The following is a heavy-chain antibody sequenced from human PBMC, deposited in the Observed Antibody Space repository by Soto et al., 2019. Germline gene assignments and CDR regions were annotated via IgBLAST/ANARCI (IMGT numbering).Heavy chain of an antibody. V-gene: IGHV4-31*03. D-gene: IGHD6-13*01. CDR1: GGSISSGGYY. Sequence: QVQLQESGPGLVKPSQTLSLTCTVSGGSISSGGYYWSWIRQHPGKGLEWIGYIYYSGSTYYNPSLKSRVTISVDTSKNQFSLKLSSVTAADTAVYYCARGVELAAAAPVGFDYWGQGTLVTVSS. CDR2: IYYSGST. J-gene: IGHJ4*02. CDR3: ARGVELAAAAPVGFDY.